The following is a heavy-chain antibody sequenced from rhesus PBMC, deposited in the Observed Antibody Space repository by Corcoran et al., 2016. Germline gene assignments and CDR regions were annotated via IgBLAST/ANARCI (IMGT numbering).Heavy chain of an antibody. CDR2: LSEDGTT. D-gene: IGHD1-44*01. CDR3: ASGGPNSPF. Sequence: QVQLQESGPGLVKPSETLSLPCAVSGGSIAGNYWSWIRQPPGKVLEWIGRLSEDGTTNYNPFLKSRVTISPDTSRNQFSLKLNSVTAADTAVYYCASGGPNSPFWGQGVLEIVSS. J-gene: IGHJ4*01. CDR1: GGSIAGNY. V-gene: IGHV4-160*01.